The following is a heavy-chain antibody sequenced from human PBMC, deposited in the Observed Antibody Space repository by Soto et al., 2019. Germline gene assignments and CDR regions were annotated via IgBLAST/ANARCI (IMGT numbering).Heavy chain of an antibody. D-gene: IGHD2-2*01. J-gene: IGHJ5*02. CDR3: ARGRIVVVLAARHNWFDP. Sequence: SQTLSLTCAVYGGSFSGHYWSWIRQPPGKGLEWIGEINHSGSTNYNPSLKSRVTISVDTSKNQFSLKLSSVTAADTAVYYCARGRIVVVLAARHNWFDPWGQGTLVTVSS. V-gene: IGHV4-34*01. CDR1: GGSFSGHY. CDR2: INHSGST.